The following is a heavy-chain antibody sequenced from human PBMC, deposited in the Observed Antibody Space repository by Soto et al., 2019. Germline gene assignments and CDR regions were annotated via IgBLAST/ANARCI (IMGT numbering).Heavy chain of an antibody. V-gene: IGHV3-30*18. D-gene: IGHD3-3*01. Sequence: QVQLVESGGGVVQPGRSLRLSCAASGFTFSSYGMHWVRQAPGKGLEWVAVISYDGSNKYYADSVKGRFTISRDNSKNTLDLQMNSLRAEDTAVYYCAKCKGPLKLETGFDYWGQGTLVTVSS. J-gene: IGHJ4*02. CDR1: GFTFSSYG. CDR2: ISYDGSNK. CDR3: AKCKGPLKLETGFDY.